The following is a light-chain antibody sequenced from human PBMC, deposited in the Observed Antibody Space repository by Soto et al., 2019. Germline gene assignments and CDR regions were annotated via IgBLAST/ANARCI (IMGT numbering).Light chain of an antibody. CDR1: QSISNS. CDR3: QQTFSPPYT. Sequence: DIQMTQSLSSLSASVGDTVTITCRASQSISNSLSWYQQKPGKAPKFLIYVASTLQRGVPSRFSGSGSGTDVTLTISSLQPEDVATYYCQQTFSPPYTFGQGTKLEIK. CDR2: VAS. V-gene: IGKV1-39*01. J-gene: IGKJ2*01.